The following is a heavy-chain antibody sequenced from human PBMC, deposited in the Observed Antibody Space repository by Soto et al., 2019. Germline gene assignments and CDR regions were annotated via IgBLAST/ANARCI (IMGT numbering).Heavy chain of an antibody. CDR3: ATRRDASYYSYGMDV. D-gene: IGHD2-2*01. Sequence: PGGSLTLSCAASAFTFSSYWMSCVRQAPGKGLEWVANIKQDRSEKYYVDSVNGRFTISRDNAKNTLFLQMNSLRAEDTAVYYCATRRDASYYSYGMDVWGQGTTVT. V-gene: IGHV3-7*03. CDR1: AFTFSSYW. J-gene: IGHJ6*02. CDR2: IKQDRSEK.